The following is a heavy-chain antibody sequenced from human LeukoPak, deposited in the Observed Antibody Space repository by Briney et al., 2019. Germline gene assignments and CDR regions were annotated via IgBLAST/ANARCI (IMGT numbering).Heavy chain of an antibody. CDR2: IYYSGST. Sequence: SETLSLTCTVSGGSISSYYWSWIRQPPGKGLEWIGYIYYSGSTNYNPSLKSRVTISVDTSKNQFSLKLSSVTAADTAVYYCAGVGTAMVIYYWGQGTLVTVSS. CDR3: AGVGTAMVIYY. J-gene: IGHJ4*02. D-gene: IGHD5-18*01. V-gene: IGHV4-59*01. CDR1: GGSISSYY.